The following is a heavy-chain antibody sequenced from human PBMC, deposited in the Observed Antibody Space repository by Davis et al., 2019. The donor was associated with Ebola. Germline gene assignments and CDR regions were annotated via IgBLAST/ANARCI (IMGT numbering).Heavy chain of an antibody. Sequence: PGGSLRLSCAASGFSFSTYAMTWVRQAPGKGLEWVSIISGSGDSTYYADSVKGRFTISRDNATNSLYLQMNSLRDEDTAVYFCARVRSGYYPSAMDVWGQGTTVTVSS. CDR1: GFSFSTYA. D-gene: IGHD3-3*01. V-gene: IGHV3-23*01. J-gene: IGHJ6*02. CDR2: ISGSGDST. CDR3: ARVRSGYYPSAMDV.